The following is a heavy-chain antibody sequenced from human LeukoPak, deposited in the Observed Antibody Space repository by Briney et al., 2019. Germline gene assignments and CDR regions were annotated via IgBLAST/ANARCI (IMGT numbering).Heavy chain of an antibody. CDR2: ITAYNGNT. CDR3: ARQSGWPVNLDY. Sequence: GASVKVSCKASGYTFTTYAYSWVRQAPGQGLEWMGWITAYNGNTNYAQKVQDRVTMTMDTSTNTAYMELRSLRPDDTAVYYCARQSGWPVNLDYWGQGTLVTVSS. J-gene: IGHJ4*02. CDR1: GYTFTTYA. D-gene: IGHD6-19*01. V-gene: IGHV1-18*01.